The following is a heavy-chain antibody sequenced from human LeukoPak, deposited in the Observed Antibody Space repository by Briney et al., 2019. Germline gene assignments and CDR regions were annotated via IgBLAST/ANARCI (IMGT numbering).Heavy chain of an antibody. J-gene: IGHJ5*02. CDR3: ARGITGRGRFDP. Sequence: SETLSLTCTVSGGSITSGSFYWAWIRQSAGKGLEWIGRIYSSGITNYNPSLKSRLTMSIDTSKSQFFLNLCSLTAADTAVYYCARGITGRGRFDPWGQGTLVTVSS. CDR2: IYSSGIT. V-gene: IGHV4-61*02. D-gene: IGHD3-10*01. CDR1: GGSITSGSFY.